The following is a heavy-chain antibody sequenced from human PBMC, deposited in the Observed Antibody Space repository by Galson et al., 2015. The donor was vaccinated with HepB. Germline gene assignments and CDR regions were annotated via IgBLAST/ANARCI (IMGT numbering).Heavy chain of an antibody. J-gene: IGHJ6*03. CDR1: GFTFTTYA. V-gene: IGHV3-23*01. Sequence: SLRLSCAASGFTFTTYAMSWVRQAPGKGLEWVSGISGSASSTYYADSVKGRFTISRDNSKSTLYLQMNTLRAGDTAVYYCAKLAVNSGYYYYYMDVWGKGTTVTVSS. CDR3: AKLAVNSGYYYYYMDV. CDR2: ISGSASST. D-gene: IGHD4-23*01.